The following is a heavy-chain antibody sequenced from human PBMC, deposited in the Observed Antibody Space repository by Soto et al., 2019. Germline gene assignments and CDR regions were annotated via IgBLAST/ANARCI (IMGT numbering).Heavy chain of an antibody. D-gene: IGHD1-7*01. V-gene: IGHV4-4*02. CDR3: ASRDRGTSVDY. CDR2: TYRTGST. J-gene: IGHJ4*02. Sequence: QVQLQESGPGLVKPSGTLSLTCAVSGRSFTSNNWWTWVRQPPGQGLEWIGETYRTGSTNYNPSLKRRVTISLDKSENQFSLQVTSLTAADTAVYYCASRDRGTSVDYWGQGTLVTVSS. CDR1: GRSFTSNNW.